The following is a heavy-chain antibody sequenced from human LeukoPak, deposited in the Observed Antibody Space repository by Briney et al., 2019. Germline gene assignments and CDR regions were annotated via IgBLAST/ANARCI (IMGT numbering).Heavy chain of an antibody. CDR3: ARSEITMVRGVMSWFDP. Sequence: AASVKVSCKASGYTFTGYYMHWVRQAPGQGLEWMGWINPNSGGTNYAQKFQGRVTMTRDTSISTAYMELSRLRSDDTAVYYCARSEITMVRGVMSWFDPWGQGTLVTVSS. J-gene: IGHJ5*02. CDR1: GYTFTGYY. V-gene: IGHV1-2*02. D-gene: IGHD3-10*01. CDR2: INPNSGGT.